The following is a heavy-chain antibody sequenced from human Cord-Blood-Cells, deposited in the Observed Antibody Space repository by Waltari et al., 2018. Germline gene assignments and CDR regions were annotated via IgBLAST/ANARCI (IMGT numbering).Heavy chain of an antibody. CDR1: GGSISSSNW. D-gene: IGHD3-16*01. CDR2: IYHSGRT. CDR3: ARPRRHPGGVRGDAFDI. Sequence: QVQLQESGPGLVKPSGTLSLTCAVSGGSISSSNWWSWVRQPPGKGLEWIGEIYHSGRTTYNPSRKSRVTISVDKSKNQFSLKLSSVTAADTAVYYCARPRRHPGGVRGDAFDIWGQGTMVTVSS. J-gene: IGHJ3*02. V-gene: IGHV4-4*02.